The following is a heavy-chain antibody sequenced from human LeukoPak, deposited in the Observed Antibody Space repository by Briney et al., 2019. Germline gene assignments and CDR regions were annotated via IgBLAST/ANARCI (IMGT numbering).Heavy chain of an antibody. CDR2: INNNGGNT. V-gene: IGHV3-64D*06. CDR1: GFTFRTYA. D-gene: IGHD6-19*01. CDR3: VKDGGDSGWYYHFDY. J-gene: IGHJ4*02. Sequence: GGSLRLSCSASGFTFRTYAMHWVRQAPGKGLEYVSGINNNGGNTNYVDSVKGRFTTSRDNSKNTLYLQMSSLRAEDTAVYYCVKDGGDSGWYYHFDYWGQGTLVTVSS.